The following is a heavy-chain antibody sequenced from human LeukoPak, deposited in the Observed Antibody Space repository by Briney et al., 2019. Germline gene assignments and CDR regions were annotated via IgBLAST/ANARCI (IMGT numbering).Heavy chain of an antibody. D-gene: IGHD6-19*01. V-gene: IGHV3-23*01. CDR3: AKEDSSGPFDY. J-gene: IGHJ4*02. CDR1: GFTSSNYA. Sequence: GGSLRLSCAASGFTSSNYAMSWVRQATEKGLVWVSVISGSGGSTYYADSVKGRFTISRDNSKNTLYLQMSSLRAEDTAVYYCAKEDSSGPFDYWGQGTLVTVSS. CDR2: ISGSGGST.